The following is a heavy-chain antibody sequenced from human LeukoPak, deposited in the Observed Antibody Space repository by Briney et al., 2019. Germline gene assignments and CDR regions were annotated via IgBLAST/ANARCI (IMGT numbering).Heavy chain of an antibody. CDR1: GFNVSSKY. CDR2: IYSGGST. CDR3: AGDGWHGLFTY. J-gene: IGHJ4*02. Sequence: GGSLRLSCAASGFNVSSKYMNWVRQAPGKGLEWVAVIYSGGSTYYADSVKGRFTISRDNSKNTLYLQMNSLRAEDTAVYYCAGDGWHGLFTYWGQGTLVTVSS. V-gene: IGHV3-53*03. D-gene: IGHD5-24*01.